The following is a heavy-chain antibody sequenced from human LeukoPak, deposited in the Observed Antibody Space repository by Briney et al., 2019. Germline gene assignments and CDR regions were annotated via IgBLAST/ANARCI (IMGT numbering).Heavy chain of an antibody. CDR3: ARAGRSKESEHYFDY. CDR2: IYHSGST. CDR1: GGSISSGGYY. V-gene: IGHV4-30-2*01. D-gene: IGHD2-15*01. Sequence: SETLSLTCTVSGGSISSGGYYWSWIRQPPGKGLEWIGYIYHSGSTYYNPSLKSRVTISVDRSKNQFSLKLSSVTAADTAVYYCARAGRSKESEHYFDYWGQGTLVTVPS. J-gene: IGHJ4*02.